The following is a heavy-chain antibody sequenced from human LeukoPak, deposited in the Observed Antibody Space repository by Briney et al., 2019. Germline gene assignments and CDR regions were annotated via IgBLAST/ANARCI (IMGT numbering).Heavy chain of an antibody. D-gene: IGHD2-15*01. V-gene: IGHV1-18*01. CDR3: ARARNYCSGGSCYYFDY. J-gene: IGHJ4*02. CDR2: ISAYNGNT. CDR1: GYTFTSYG. Sequence: ASVKVSCKASGYTFTSYGISWVRQAPGQGLEWMGWISAYNGNTNYAQKLQGRVTMTTDTSTSTAYMELRSLRSDDTAVYYCARARNYCSGGSCYYFDYWGQGILVTVSS.